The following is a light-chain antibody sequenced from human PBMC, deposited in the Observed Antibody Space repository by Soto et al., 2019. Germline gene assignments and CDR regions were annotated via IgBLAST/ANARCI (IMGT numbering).Light chain of an antibody. CDR1: SRDVGGYNY. CDR2: DVS. Sequence: QAASVSGSPGQSITISCTGTSRDVGGYNYVSWYQQHPGKAPKLMIYDVSNRPSGVSNRFSGSKSGNTASLTISGLQAEDEADYYCSSYTSSIVVFGGGTKLTVL. CDR3: SSYTSSIVV. V-gene: IGLV2-14*01. J-gene: IGLJ2*01.